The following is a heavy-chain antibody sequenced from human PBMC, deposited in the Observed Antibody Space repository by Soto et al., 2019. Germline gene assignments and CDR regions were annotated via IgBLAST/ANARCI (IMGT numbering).Heavy chain of an antibody. Sequence: PSETLSLTCAVYGGSFSGYYWSWIRQPPGKGLEWIGEINHSGSTNYNPSLKSRVTISVDTSKNQFSLKLSSVTAADTAVYYCARTKKWLRSLYYFDYWGQGTLVTVSS. CDR3: ARTKKWLRSLYYFDY. V-gene: IGHV4-34*01. CDR2: INHSGST. J-gene: IGHJ4*02. CDR1: GGSFSGYY. D-gene: IGHD5-12*01.